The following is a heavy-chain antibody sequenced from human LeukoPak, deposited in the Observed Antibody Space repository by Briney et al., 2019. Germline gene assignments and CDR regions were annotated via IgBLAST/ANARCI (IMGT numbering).Heavy chain of an antibody. CDR2: INHSGST. J-gene: IGHJ5*02. D-gene: IGHD5-12*01. V-gene: IGHV4-34*01. CDR3: ARIGGYDYDWFDP. CDR1: GGSFSGYY. Sequence: PSETLSLTCAVYGGSFSGYYWSWIRQPPGKGLEWIGEINHSGSTNYNPSLKSRVTISVDTSKNQFSLKLRSVTAADTAVYYCARIGGYDYDWFDPWGQGTLVTVSS.